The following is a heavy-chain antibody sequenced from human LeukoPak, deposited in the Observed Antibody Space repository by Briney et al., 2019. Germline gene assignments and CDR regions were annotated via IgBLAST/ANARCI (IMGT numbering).Heavy chain of an antibody. J-gene: IGHJ5*02. Sequence: ASVKVSCKASGYTFTSYYMHWVRQAPGQGLEWMGIINPSGGSTSYAQKFQGRVTMTRDTSTSTVYMELSSLRSEDTAVYYCARSQRITIFGVVRRSGNWFDPWGQGTLVTVSS. V-gene: IGHV1-46*03. CDR2: INPSGGST. D-gene: IGHD3-3*01. CDR1: GYTFTSYY. CDR3: ARSQRITIFGVVRRSGNWFDP.